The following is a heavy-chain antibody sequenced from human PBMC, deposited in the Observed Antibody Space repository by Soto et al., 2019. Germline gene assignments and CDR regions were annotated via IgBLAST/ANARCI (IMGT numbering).Heavy chain of an antibody. V-gene: IGHV3-23*01. J-gene: IGHJ4*02. CDR2: ISGSGGST. CDR1: GFTFSSYA. D-gene: IGHD3-22*01. Sequence: GGSLRLSCAASGFTFSSYAMSWVRQAPGKGLEWVSAISGSGGSTYYADSVKGRFTIARDNSKNTLYLQMNSLRAEDTAVYYCARESTYYYDSSGYYYFDYWGQGTLVTVSS. CDR3: ARESTYYYDSSGYYYFDY.